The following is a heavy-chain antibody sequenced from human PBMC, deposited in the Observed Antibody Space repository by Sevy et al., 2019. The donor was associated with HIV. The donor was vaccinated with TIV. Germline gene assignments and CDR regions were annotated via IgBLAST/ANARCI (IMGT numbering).Heavy chain of an antibody. CDR2: IYYSGST. J-gene: IGHJ4*02. D-gene: IGHD6-13*01. CDR3: ARSSSWRMYFDY. CDR1: GGSISSSSYY. Sequence: SETLSLTCTVSGGSISSSSYYWGWIRQPPGKGLEWIGSIYYSGSTYYNPSLKSRVTISVDTSKNQFSLKLSSVTAADTAVYYCARSSSWRMYFDYWGQGTLVTVSS. V-gene: IGHV4-39*01.